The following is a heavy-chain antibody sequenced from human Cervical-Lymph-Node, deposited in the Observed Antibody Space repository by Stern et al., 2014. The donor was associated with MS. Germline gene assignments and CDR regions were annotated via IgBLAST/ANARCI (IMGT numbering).Heavy chain of an antibody. J-gene: IGHJ4*02. CDR3: ARQIRTTHYAGGNFQRLYYFDS. CDR1: GASISSRSYY. CDR2: INYRGST. Sequence: QVQLQESGPGLVKPSETLPLTCTVSGASISSRSYYWGWIRQPPGEGLEWIASINYRGSTYHNPPLKSRVTISEDTSKDQFSLKLTSLTAADTDVYYCARQIRTTHYAGGNFQRLYYFDSWGQGTLVTVSS. V-gene: IGHV4-39*01. D-gene: IGHD2-21*01.